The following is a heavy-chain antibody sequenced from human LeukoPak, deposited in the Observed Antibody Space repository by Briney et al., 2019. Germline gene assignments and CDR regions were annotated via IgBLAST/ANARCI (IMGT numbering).Heavy chain of an antibody. CDR1: GFTFSNYW. D-gene: IGHD6-13*01. CDR3: ARDPYSSSWSYGIDV. CDR2: IKQDGSEK. Sequence: PGGSLRLSCTASGFTFSNYWMSWVRQTPEKGLEWVANIKQDGSEKVYLDSVKGRFTISRDNAQTSLYLHMNSLRAEDTAVYYCARDPYSSSWSYGIDVWGQGTTVTVSS. J-gene: IGHJ6*02. V-gene: IGHV3-7*05.